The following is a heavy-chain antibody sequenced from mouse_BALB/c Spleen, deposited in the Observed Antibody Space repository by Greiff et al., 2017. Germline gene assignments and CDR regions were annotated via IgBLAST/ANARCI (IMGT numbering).Heavy chain of an antibody. CDR3: ARWLLRDYAMDY. Sequence: EVKLMESGPILVKPSQTLSLTCSVTGDSITSGYWNWIRKFPGNKLEYMGYISYSGSTYYNPSLKSRISITRDTSKNQYYLQLNSVTTEDTATYYCARWLLRDYAMDYWGQGTSVTVSS. V-gene: IGHV3-8*02. D-gene: IGHD1-1*01. J-gene: IGHJ4*01. CDR2: ISYSGST. CDR1: GDSITSGY.